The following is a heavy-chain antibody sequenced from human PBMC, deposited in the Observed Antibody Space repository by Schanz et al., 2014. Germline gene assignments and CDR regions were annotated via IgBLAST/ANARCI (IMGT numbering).Heavy chain of an antibody. D-gene: IGHD3-9*01. CDR3: AKHVRSLTGNDY. CDR1: GFTLSSYG. Sequence: VQLVESGGGVVQPGRSLRLSCSASGFTLSSYGMHWVRQAPGKGLEWVSYISSSGSYTNYADSVKGRFTISRDNSRNTLYLQVNSLRAEDTAVYYCAKHVRSLTGNDYWGQGTLVTVSS. CDR2: ISSSGSYT. J-gene: IGHJ4*02. V-gene: IGHV3-NL1*01.